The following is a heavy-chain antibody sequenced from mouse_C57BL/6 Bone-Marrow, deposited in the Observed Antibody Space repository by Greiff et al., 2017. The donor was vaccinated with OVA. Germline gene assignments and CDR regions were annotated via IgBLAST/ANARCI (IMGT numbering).Heavy chain of an antibody. CDR3: AGDYDGSWFAY. D-gene: IGHD2-4*01. CDR2: IDPSDSYT. Sequence: QVQLQQPGAELVMPGASVKLSCKASGYTFTSYWMHWVKHRPGQGLEWIGEIDPSDSYTNYNQKFKGKSTLTVDKSSSTAYMQLSSLTSEDSAVYYCAGDYDGSWFAYWGQGTLVTVSA. J-gene: IGHJ3*01. CDR1: GYTFTSYW. V-gene: IGHV1-69*01.